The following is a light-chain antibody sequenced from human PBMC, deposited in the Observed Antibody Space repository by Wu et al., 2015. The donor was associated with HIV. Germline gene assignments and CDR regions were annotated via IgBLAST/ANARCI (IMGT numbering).Light chain of an antibody. V-gene: IGKV3-11*01. CDR2: DAS. J-gene: IGKJ5*01. Sequence: DIVLTQSPAILSLSPGQGGSLSCRASQSVSGILAWYQQKPGQAPRLLIYDASARATGIPDRFSGGGFVTDFTLTISSLEPEDSAVYYCQQHYKWPLTFGQGTRLEIK. CDR1: QSVSGI. CDR3: QQHYKWPLT.